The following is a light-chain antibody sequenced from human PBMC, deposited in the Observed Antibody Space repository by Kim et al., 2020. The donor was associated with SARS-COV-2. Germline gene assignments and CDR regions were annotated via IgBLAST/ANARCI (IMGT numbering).Light chain of an antibody. CDR3: CSYNSSGYA. V-gene: IGLV2-14*03. CDR2: DLV. J-gene: IGLJ1*01. Sequence: ITTSCTCTSSTVGDYTFVSRYQQYPSKAPIIIIYDLVHRPSVVSNRFTDSKSANTSSLTISGLQAEDDAYYSCCSYNSSGYAFGTGTKVTVL. CDR1: SSTVGDYTF.